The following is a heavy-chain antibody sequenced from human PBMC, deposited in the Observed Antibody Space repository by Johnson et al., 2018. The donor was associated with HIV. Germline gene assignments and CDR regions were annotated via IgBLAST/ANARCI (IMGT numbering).Heavy chain of an antibody. V-gene: IGHV3-30*03. CDR2: ISYDGSNK. D-gene: IGHD3-22*01. J-gene: IGHJ3*02. CDR1: GFTFSSYG. CDR3: ARTCLGDYDSSDENAFDI. Sequence: QVQLVESGGGVVQPGRSLRLSCAASGFTFSSYGMHWVRQAPGKGLEWVAVISYDGSNKYYADSVKGRFTISRDNSKNTLYLQMNNLRAEDTAVYYCARTCLGDYDSSDENAFDIWGQGTMVTVSS.